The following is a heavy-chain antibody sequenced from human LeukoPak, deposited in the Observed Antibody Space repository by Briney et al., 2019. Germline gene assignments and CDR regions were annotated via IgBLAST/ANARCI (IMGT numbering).Heavy chain of an antibody. V-gene: IGHV1-2*02. CDR2: INPNSGGT. CDR1: GYTLTELS. D-gene: IGHD1-1*01. Sequence: GASVKVSCKVSGYTLTELSMHWVRQAPGQGLEWMGWINPNSGGTNYAQKFQGRVTMTRDTSISTAYMELSRLRSDDTAVYYCARSGTGTVDYWGQGTLVTVSS. J-gene: IGHJ4*02. CDR3: ARSGTGTVDY.